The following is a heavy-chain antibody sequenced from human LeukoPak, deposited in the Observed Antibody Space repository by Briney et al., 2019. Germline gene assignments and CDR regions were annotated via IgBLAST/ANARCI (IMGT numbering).Heavy chain of an antibody. V-gene: IGHV1-18*04. D-gene: IGHD6-19*01. CDR3: ARDDRGGKYSSGWYGY. CDR1: GYTFTSYG. Sequence: ASVKVSFKASGYTFTSYGISWVRQAPGQGLEWMGWISAYNGNTNYAQKLQGRVTMTTDTSTSTAYMELRSLRSDDTAVYYCARDDRGGKYSSGWYGYWGQGTLVTVSS. CDR2: ISAYNGNT. J-gene: IGHJ4*02.